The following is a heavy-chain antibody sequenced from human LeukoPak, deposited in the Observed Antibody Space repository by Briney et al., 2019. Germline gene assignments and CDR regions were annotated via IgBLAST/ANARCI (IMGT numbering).Heavy chain of an antibody. CDR1: GYTFTSYD. V-gene: IGHV1-8*01. D-gene: IGHD3-22*01. Sequence: ASVKVSCKASGYTFTSYDINWVRQATGQGLEWMGWMNPNSGNTGYAQKFQGRVTMTRNTSISTAYMELSGLRSEDTAVYYCATQTRPNYYDSSGYYCSFGYWGQGTLVTVSS. CDR3: ATQTRPNYYDSSGYYCSFGY. CDR2: MNPNSGNT. J-gene: IGHJ4*02.